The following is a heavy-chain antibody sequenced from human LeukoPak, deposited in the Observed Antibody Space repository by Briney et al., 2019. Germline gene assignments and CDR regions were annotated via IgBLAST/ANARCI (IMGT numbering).Heavy chain of an antibody. CDR1: GGSISGRRYY. CDR3: ARGEDSSGYL. CDR2: IYYSGST. V-gene: IGHV4-39*01. J-gene: IGHJ4*02. Sequence: SETLSLTCSVSGGSISGRRYYWGWLRQPPGKGLEWIGSIYYSGSTYYNPSLKSRVTISVDTSKNQFSLKLSSVTAADTAVYYCARGEDSSGYLWGQGTLVTVSS. D-gene: IGHD3-22*01.